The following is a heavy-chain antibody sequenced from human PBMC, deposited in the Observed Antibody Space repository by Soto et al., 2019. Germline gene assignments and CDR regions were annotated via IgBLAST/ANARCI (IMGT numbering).Heavy chain of an antibody. CDR2: IYYSGST. CDR1: GDSISSYY. CDR3: ARGGSSSWYLSDWFDP. Sequence: SETLSLTCTVSGDSISSYYWSWIRQPPGKGLEWIGYIYYSGSTNYNPSLKSRVTISVDTSKNQFSLKLSSVTAADTAVYYCARGGSSSWYLSDWFDPWGQGTLVTVSS. V-gene: IGHV4-59*01. J-gene: IGHJ5*02. D-gene: IGHD6-13*01.